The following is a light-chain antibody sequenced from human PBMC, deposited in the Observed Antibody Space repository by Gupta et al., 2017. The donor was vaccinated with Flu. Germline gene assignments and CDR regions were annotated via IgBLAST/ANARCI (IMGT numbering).Light chain of an antibody. V-gene: IGLV1-47*01. CDR1: SSNIGSTY. CDR2: RNN. CDR3: AAWDDSLSGVV. J-gene: IGLJ2*01. Sequence: QSVLTPPPSASVTPGQRVTISCSGSSSNIGSTYVYWYQQLPGTAPKLLIYRNNQRTSGVPDRFSGSKSGTSASLAIXGXRAEDEXDYYCAAWDDSLSGVVFGGGTKLTVL.